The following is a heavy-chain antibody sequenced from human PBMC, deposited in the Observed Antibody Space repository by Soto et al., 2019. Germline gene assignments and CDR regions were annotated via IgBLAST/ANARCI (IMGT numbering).Heavy chain of an antibody. D-gene: IGHD3-3*01. V-gene: IGHV3-23*01. J-gene: IGHJ6*03. Sequence: SLRLSCAASGFTFSSYAMIWVRQAPGKGLEWVSAISGSGGSTYYADSVKGRFTISRDNSKNTLYLQMNSLRAEDTAVYYCAKGYDFWSGYYYYYYMDVWGKGTTVTVSS. CDR3: AKGYDFWSGYYYYYYMDV. CDR2: ISGSGGST. CDR1: GFTFSSYA.